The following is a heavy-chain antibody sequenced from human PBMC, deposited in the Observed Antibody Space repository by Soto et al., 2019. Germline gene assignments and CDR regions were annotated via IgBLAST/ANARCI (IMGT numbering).Heavy chain of an antibody. CDR3: ARGMTTVTTLDY. Sequence: QLQLQESGSGLVKPSQTLSLTCAVSGGSTSSGGYSWSWIRQPPGKGLEWIGYIYHSGSTYYNPSLKSRVTISVDRSKNQFSLKLSSVTAADTAVYYCARGMTTVTTLDYWGQGTLVTVSS. J-gene: IGHJ4*02. CDR2: IYHSGST. CDR1: GGSTSSGGYS. D-gene: IGHD4-4*01. V-gene: IGHV4-30-2*01.